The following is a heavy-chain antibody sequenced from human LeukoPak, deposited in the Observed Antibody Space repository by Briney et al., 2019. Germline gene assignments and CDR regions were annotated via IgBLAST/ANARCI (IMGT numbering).Heavy chain of an antibody. D-gene: IGHD3-22*01. CDR1: GGSISSGGYY. CDR3: ARGGMGYDSSGYQETVDY. J-gene: IGHJ4*02. Sequence: SQTLSLTCTVSGGSISSGGYYWSWIRQHPGKGLEWIGYIYYSGSTYYNPSLKSRVTISVDTSKNQFSLKLSSVTAADTAVYYCARGGMGYDSSGYQETVDYWGQGTLVTVSS. CDR2: IYYSGST. V-gene: IGHV4-31*03.